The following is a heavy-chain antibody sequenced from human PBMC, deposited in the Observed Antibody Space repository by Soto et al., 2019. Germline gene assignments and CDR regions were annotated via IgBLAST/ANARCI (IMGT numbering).Heavy chain of an antibody. CDR1: GFSFSSYW. CDR3: ARSPGGYYID. J-gene: IGHJ3*01. D-gene: IGHD3-10*01. Sequence: EVQLVESGGGLVQPGGFLRLSCADSGFSFSSYWMHWVRQGPGKGLVWVSRINTDGSSTNYADSVNGRFTISRDNAKNTLYLQMNSLRAEDTAVYYCARSPGGYYIDWGQGTMVTVSS. V-gene: IGHV3-74*01. CDR2: INTDGSST.